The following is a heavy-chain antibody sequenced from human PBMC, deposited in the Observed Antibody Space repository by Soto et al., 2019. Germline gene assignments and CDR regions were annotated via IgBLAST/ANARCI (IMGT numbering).Heavy chain of an antibody. D-gene: IGHD3-3*01. CDR2: IYYSGST. J-gene: IGHJ6*02. Sequence: SETLSLTCTVSGGSISSYYWSWIRQPPGKGLEWIGYIYYSGSTNYNPSLKSRVTISVDTSKNQFSLKLSSVTAADTAAYYCARGKSGYYPYYYYYGMDVWGQGTTVTVSS. CDR1: GGSISSYY. V-gene: IGHV4-59*01. CDR3: ARGKSGYYPYYYYYGMDV.